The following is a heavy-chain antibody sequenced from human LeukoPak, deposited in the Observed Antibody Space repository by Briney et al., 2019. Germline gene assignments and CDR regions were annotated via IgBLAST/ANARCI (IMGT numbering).Heavy chain of an antibody. V-gene: IGHV4-59*01. J-gene: IGHJ4*02. D-gene: IGHD3-22*01. CDR2: IYYSGST. Sequence: SETLSLTCTVSGVSISSYYWSWIPQPPGKGLEWIGYIYYSGSTNYNPSPKSRVTISVDTSKNQFSLKMSSVTAADTAVYYCAGASPDYYDSSGPNFDYWGQGTLVTVSS. CDR1: GVSISSYY. CDR3: AGASPDYYDSSGPNFDY.